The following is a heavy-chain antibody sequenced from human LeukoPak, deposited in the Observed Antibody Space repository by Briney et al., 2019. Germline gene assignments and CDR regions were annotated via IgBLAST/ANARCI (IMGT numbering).Heavy chain of an antibody. CDR3: ARIAYSGYDFRGGADY. V-gene: IGHV4-59*01. CDR1: GGSISSYY. J-gene: IGHJ4*02. Sequence: SETLSLTCTVSGGSISSYYWSWIRQPPGKGLEWIGYIYYSGSTNYNPSLKSRVTISVDTSKNQFSLRLSSVTAADTAVYYCARIAYSGYDFRGGADYWGQGALVTVSS. D-gene: IGHD5-12*01. CDR2: IYYSGST.